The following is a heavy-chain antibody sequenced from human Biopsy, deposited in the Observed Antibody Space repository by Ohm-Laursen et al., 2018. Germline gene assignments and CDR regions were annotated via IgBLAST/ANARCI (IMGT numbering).Heavy chain of an antibody. V-gene: IGHV4-34*08. CDR3: RNEVHGRDY. D-gene: IGHD2-15*01. Sequence: SDTLSLTCTVFGKTFSDYQWSWIRQPPGKGLEWIGQINQSGTTNYNPSLKSRVSISADASKYEFSLRLTSVTAADTAVYFCRNEVHGRDYWGLGAQVTVSS. J-gene: IGHJ4*02. CDR2: INQSGTT. CDR1: GKTFSDYQ.